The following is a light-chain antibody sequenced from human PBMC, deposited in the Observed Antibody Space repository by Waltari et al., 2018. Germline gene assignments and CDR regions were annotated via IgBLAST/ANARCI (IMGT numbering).Light chain of an antibody. V-gene: IGLV2-23*02. Sequence: QSALTQPASVSGSPGQSITISCTGTSSDVGSYNLVSWYQQHPGKAPKLMNYEVSKRPSGVSNRFSGSKSGNTASLTISGLQAEDEADYYCCSYAGSSTFVVFGGGTKLTVL. CDR1: SSDVGSYNL. CDR3: CSYAGSSTFVV. J-gene: IGLJ2*01. CDR2: EVS.